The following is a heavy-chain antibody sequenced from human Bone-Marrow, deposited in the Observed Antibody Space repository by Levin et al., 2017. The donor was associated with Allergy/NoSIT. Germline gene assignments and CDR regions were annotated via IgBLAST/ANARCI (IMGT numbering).Heavy chain of an antibody. J-gene: IGHJ4*02. Sequence: SCTVSGGSIGYYYWSWIRQSPGKGLEWIGNIYNSGSTNYNPSLKSRVTISVDPSKNQFSLKLYSVTAADTAVYYCARRGHDFGDFVFDYWGQGTLVTVSS. CDR2: IYNSGST. CDR1: GGSIGYYY. CDR3: ARRGHDFGDFVFDY. V-gene: IGHV4-59*08. D-gene: IGHD4-17*01.